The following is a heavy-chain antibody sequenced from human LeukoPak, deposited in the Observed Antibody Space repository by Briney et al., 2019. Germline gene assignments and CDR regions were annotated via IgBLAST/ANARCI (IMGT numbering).Heavy chain of an antibody. D-gene: IGHD6-19*01. CDR2: IYYSGST. J-gene: IGHJ5*02. CDR1: GGSISSYY. Sequence: SETLSLTCTVSGGSISSYYWSWIRQPPGKGLEWIGYIYYSGSTNYNPSLKSRVTMSVDTSKNQFSLKLSSVTAADTAVYYCARAHVGDSSGWYGDGQWFDPWGQGTLVTVSS. V-gene: IGHV4-59*12. CDR3: ARAHVGDSSGWYGDGQWFDP.